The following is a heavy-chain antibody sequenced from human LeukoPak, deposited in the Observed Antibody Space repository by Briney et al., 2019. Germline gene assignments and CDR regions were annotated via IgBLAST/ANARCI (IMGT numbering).Heavy chain of an antibody. CDR3: AKEASAVAGRVYYYYHMDV. CDR1: GFTFSSYA. V-gene: IGHV3-23*01. Sequence: SGGSLRLSCAASGFTFSSYAMSWVRQAPGKGLEWVSAISGSGGSTYYADSVKGRFTISRDNSKNTLYLQMNSLRAEDTAVYYCAKEASAVAGRVYYYYHMDVWGKGTTVTVSS. J-gene: IGHJ6*03. D-gene: IGHD6-19*01. CDR2: ISGSGGST.